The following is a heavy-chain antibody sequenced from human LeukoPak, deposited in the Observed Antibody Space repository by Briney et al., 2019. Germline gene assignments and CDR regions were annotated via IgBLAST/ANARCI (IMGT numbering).Heavy chain of an antibody. CDR1: GYSFTNYW. CDR2: IYPGDSDI. D-gene: IGHD6-13*01. J-gene: IGHJ4*02. CDR3: ARQTAAATQEY. Sequence: GESLKISCKTSGYSFTNYWIAWVRQMPGKGLEPMGIIYPGDSDIRYSPSFQGQVTISADRSISTAYLQWSSLKASDTAMYYCARQTAAATQEYWGQGTLVTVSS. V-gene: IGHV5-51*01.